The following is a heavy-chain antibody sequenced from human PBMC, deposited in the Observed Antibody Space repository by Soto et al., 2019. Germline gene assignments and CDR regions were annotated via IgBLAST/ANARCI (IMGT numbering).Heavy chain of an antibody. CDR2: ISYDESNK. CDR3: AKNFLGYCISTSCYNNWFDP. CDR1: GFTFSSYG. D-gene: IGHD2-2*02. J-gene: IGHJ5*02. V-gene: IGHV3-30*18. Sequence: GGSLRLSCAASGFTFSSYGMHWVRQAPGKGLEWVAVISYDESNKYYADTVKGRFTISRDNSKNTLYLQMNSLRAEDTAVYYCAKNFLGYCISTSCYNNWFDPWGQGTLVTVSS.